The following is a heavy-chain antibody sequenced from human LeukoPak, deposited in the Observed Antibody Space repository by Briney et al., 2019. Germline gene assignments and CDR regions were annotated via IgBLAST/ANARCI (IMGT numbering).Heavy chain of an antibody. J-gene: IGHJ4*02. D-gene: IGHD2-2*01. CDR3: VRGTDCSATTCYPLSAFDS. Sequence: GGSLRLSCVASGFIFSDFGMNWVREVPGKGVEWVGFICSRGTSTFYVESVKGRFTISRDTGKKSLDLQMTSLRVEDTAAYYCVRGTDCSATTCYPLSAFDSWGQGTLVTVSS. CDR2: ICSRGTST. V-gene: IGHV3-21*04. CDR1: GFIFSDFG.